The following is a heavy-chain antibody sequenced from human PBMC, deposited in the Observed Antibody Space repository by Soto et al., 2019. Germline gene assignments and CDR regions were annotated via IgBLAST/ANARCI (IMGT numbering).Heavy chain of an antibody. V-gene: IGHV3-9*01. CDR2: ISWNSGSI. J-gene: IGHJ3*02. CDR3: AKVPLWFGESTLGSAFDI. D-gene: IGHD3-10*01. Sequence: SLRLSCAASGFTFDDYAMHWVRQAPGKGLEWVSGISWNSGSIGYADSVKGRFTISRDNAKNSLYLQMNSLRAEDTALYYCAKVPLWFGESTLGSAFDIWGQGTTVTVSS. CDR1: GFTFDDYA.